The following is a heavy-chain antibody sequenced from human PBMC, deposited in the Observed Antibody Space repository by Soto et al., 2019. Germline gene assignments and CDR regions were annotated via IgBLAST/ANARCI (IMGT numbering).Heavy chain of an antibody. D-gene: IGHD6-13*01. J-gene: IGHJ6*02. Sequence: ASVKVSCKASGYTFTGYYMHWVRQAPGQGLEWMGWINPNSGGTNYAQKFQGRVTMTRDTSISTAYMELSRLRSDDTAVYYCARGRKAAAGTPTKDTLRFYYGMDVWGQGTTVTVSS. CDR1: GYTFTGYY. CDR2: INPNSGGT. V-gene: IGHV1-2*02. CDR3: ARGRKAAAGTPTKDTLRFYYGMDV.